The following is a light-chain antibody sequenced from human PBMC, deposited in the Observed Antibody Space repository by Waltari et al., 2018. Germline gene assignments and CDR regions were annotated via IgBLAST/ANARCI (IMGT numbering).Light chain of an antibody. CDR3: QQFGTSQWT. J-gene: IGKJ1*01. CDR2: GAS. CDR1: QSVSSSY. Sequence: EIVLTQSPGTLSLSPGERATLSCRASQSVSSSYLAWYQQKPGQAPRLLVYGASSRATGIPDRFSGSVSGTDFTLTINRLEPEDFAVYYCQQFGTSQWTFGQGP. V-gene: IGKV3-20*01.